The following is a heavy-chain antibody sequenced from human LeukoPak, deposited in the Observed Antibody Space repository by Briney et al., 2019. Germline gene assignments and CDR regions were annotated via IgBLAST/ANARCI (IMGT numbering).Heavy chain of an antibody. CDR1: GGSISSGGYY. CDR3: ARAPERRGWFDP. J-gene: IGHJ5*02. CDR2: IYHSGST. V-gene: IGHV4-30-2*01. D-gene: IGHD1-1*01. Sequence: SETLSLTCTVSGGSISSGGYYWSWIRRHPGKGLEWIGYIYHSGSTYYNPSLKSRVTISVDRSKNQFSLKLSSVTAADTAVYYCARAPERRGWFDPWGQGTLVTVSS.